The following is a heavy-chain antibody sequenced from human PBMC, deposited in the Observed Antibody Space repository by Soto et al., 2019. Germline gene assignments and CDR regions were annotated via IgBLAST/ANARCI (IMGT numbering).Heavy chain of an antibody. CDR3: ARGRLGSSWYLNWFDP. J-gene: IGHJ5*02. CDR2: INPSGGST. Sequence: ASVKVSCKASGYTFTSYYMHWVRQAPGQGLEWMGIINPSGGSTSYAQKFQGRVTMTRDTSTSTVYMELSSLRSEDTAVYYCARGRLGSSWYLNWFDPWGQGTLVTVPQ. CDR1: GYTFTSYY. V-gene: IGHV1-46*01. D-gene: IGHD6-13*01.